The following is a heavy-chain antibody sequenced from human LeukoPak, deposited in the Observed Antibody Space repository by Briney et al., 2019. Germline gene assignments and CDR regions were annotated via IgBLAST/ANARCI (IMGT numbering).Heavy chain of an antibody. V-gene: IGHV4-39*07. CDR2: AYYSGST. CDR3: ARDLVQCTMTRCPTINWFDP. D-gene: IGHD2-2*01. J-gene: IGHJ5*02. Sequence: PSETLSLTCSVSGDSISNARYYWAWIRQPLGKGLEYIASAYYSGSTYCNPSLESRATLSVDTSKNQFSLRLSSVTAADTAMYFCARDLVQCTMTRCPTINWFDPWGPGTLVTVSS. CDR1: GDSISNARYY.